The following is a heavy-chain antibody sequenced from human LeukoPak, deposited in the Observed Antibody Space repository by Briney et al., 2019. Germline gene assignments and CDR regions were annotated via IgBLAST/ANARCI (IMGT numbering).Heavy chain of an antibody. Sequence: SGTLSLTCAVSGGSISSSNWWSWVRQPPGKGLEWIGEIYHSGSTNYNPSLKSRVTISVDKPKNQFSLKLSSVTAADTAVYYCASDPLSSGFDYWGQGTLVTVSS. CDR1: GGSISSSNW. CDR2: IYHSGST. CDR3: ASDPLSSGFDY. D-gene: IGHD3-22*01. J-gene: IGHJ4*02. V-gene: IGHV4-4*02.